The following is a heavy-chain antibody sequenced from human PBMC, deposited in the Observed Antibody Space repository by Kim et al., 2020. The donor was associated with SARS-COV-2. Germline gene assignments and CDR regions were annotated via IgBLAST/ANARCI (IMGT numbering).Heavy chain of an antibody. Sequence: GGSLRLSCAASGFTFSSYSMNWVRQAPGKGLEWVSSISSSSSYIYYADSVKGRFTISRDNAKNSLYLQMNSLRAEDTAVYYCARGSRGCSSTSCYTNPASLPYYYYYYMDVWGKGTTVTVSS. J-gene: IGHJ6*03. CDR2: ISSSSSYI. D-gene: IGHD2-2*02. CDR1: GFTFSSYS. V-gene: IGHV3-21*01. CDR3: ARGSRGCSSTSCYTNPASLPYYYYYYMDV.